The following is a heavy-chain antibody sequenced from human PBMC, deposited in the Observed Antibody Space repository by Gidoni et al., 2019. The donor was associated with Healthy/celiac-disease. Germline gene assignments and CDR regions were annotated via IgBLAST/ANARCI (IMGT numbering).Heavy chain of an antibody. D-gene: IGHD3-16*02. CDR1: GFTSGSYS. Sequence: EVQLVESGGGLVKPGGSLRLSCAASGFTSGSYSMNWVRQAPGKGLEWVSSISSSGSTIYYADSVKGRFTISRDNAKNSLYLQMNSLRAEDTAVYYCAREQSVWGSYLIDYWGQGTLVTVSS. CDR2: ISSSGSTI. V-gene: IGHV3-21*01. J-gene: IGHJ4*02. CDR3: AREQSVWGSYLIDY.